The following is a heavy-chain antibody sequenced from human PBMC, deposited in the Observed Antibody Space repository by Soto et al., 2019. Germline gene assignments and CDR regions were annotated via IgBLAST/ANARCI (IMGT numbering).Heavy chain of an antibody. V-gene: IGHV3-30-3*01. CDR3: AGSPLWSSNQFDY. Sequence: GGSLRLSCAASGFTFSSYAMHWVRQAPGKGLEWVAVISYDGSNKYYADSVKGRFTISRDNSKNTLYLQMNSLRAEDTAVYYCAGSPLWSSNQFDYWGQGTLVTVSS. CDR1: GFTFSSYA. D-gene: IGHD1-26*01. CDR2: ISYDGSNK. J-gene: IGHJ4*02.